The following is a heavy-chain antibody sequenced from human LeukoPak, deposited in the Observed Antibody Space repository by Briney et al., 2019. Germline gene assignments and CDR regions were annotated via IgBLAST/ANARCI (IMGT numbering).Heavy chain of an antibody. V-gene: IGHV1-2*02. D-gene: IGHD2-2*01. CDR1: GYTFTGYY. Sequence: ASVKVSCKGSGYTFTGYYMHWMRQAPGQGLEWMGWINPNSGGTNYAQKFQGRVTMTRDTSISTAYMELSRLRSDDTAVYYCARVRGYCSSTNCYYAFDIWGQGTMVTVSS. J-gene: IGHJ3*02. CDR3: ARVRGYCSSTNCYYAFDI. CDR2: INPNSGGT.